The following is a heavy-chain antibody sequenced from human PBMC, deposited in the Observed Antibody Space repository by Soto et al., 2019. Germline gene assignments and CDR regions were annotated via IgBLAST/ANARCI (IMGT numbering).Heavy chain of an antibody. V-gene: IGHV3-30*18. CDR2: ISYDGSNK. J-gene: IGHJ4*02. CDR3: AKDRDGSYFDY. CDR1: GFTFSSYG. Sequence: GGSLRLSCAASGFTFSSYGMHWVRQAPGKGLEWVAVISYDGSNKYYADSVKDRFTISRDNSKNTLYLQMNSLRAEDTAVYYCAKDRDGSYFDYWGQGTLVTVSS. D-gene: IGHD1-26*01.